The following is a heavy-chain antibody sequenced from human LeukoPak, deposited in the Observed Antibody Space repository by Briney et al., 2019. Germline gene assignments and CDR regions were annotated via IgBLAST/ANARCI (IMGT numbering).Heavy chain of an antibody. Sequence: GGSLRISCAASGFTFSNAWMNWVRQAPGKGLEWVGRIKSKTDGGTTDYAAPVKGRFTISRDDSKNTLYLQMNSLKTEDTAVYYCTTVGPSSGWYEEYFQHWGEGTLVTVSS. J-gene: IGHJ1*01. CDR2: IKSKTDGGTT. CDR1: GFTFSNAW. V-gene: IGHV3-15*01. CDR3: TTVGPSSGWYEEYFQH. D-gene: IGHD6-19*01.